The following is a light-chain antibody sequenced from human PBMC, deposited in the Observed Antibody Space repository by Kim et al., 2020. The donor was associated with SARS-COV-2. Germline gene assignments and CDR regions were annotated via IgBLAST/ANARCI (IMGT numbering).Light chain of an antibody. J-gene: IGLJ2*01. CDR3: QTWDSSSRHVV. CDR2: QDN. CDR1: KLGDKY. Sequence: QGQTASITCYGDKLGDKYASWYQQKPGQSPVLVVYQDNKRPSGIPERFSGSNSGNTATLTISGTRAMDDADYYCQTWDSSSRHVVFGGGTQLTVL. V-gene: IGLV3-1*01.